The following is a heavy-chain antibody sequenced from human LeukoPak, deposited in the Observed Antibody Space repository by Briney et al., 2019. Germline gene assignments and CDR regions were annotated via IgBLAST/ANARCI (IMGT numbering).Heavy chain of an antibody. Sequence: PGGSLRLSCAASGFTFSSYGMNWVRQAPGKGLEWVSYISSSSSAIHYADSVKGRFTISRDNAKNSLFLQMNSLRAEDTAVYYCARWDSSGWRTYYYYYMDVWGKGTTVTVTS. CDR3: ARWDSSGWRTYYYYYMDV. CDR1: GFTFSSYG. CDR2: ISSSSSAI. D-gene: IGHD6-19*01. J-gene: IGHJ6*03. V-gene: IGHV3-48*01.